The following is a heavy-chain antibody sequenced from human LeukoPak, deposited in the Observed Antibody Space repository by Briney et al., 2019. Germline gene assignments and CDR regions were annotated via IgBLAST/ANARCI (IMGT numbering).Heavy chain of an antibody. D-gene: IGHD3-10*01. J-gene: IGHJ4*02. CDR2: ISSSSSTI. CDR3: ARDQEYYYGSGNLY. CDR1: GFTFSSYS. V-gene: IGHV3-48*01. Sequence: GGSLRLSCAASGFTFSSYSMNWVRQAPGKGLEWVSYISSSSSTIYYADSVKGRFTISRDNAKNSLYLQMNSLRAEDTAVYYCARDQEYYYGSGNLYWGQGTLVTVSS.